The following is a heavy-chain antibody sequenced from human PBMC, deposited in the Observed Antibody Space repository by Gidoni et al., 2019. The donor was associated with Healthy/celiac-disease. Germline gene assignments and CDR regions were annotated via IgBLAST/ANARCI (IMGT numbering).Heavy chain of an antibody. V-gene: IGHV1-69*01. CDR3: ARDLGTDFDY. J-gene: IGHJ4*02. CDR2: IIPIFGTA. Sequence: APGQGLEWMGWIIPIFGTANYAQKFQGRVTITADESTSTAYMELSSLRSEDTAVYYCARDLGTDFDYWGQGTLVTVSS. D-gene: IGHD7-27*01.